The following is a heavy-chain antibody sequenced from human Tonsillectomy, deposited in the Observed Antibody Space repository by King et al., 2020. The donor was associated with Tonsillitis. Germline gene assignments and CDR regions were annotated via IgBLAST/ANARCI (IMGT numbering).Heavy chain of an antibody. D-gene: IGHD3-16*01. V-gene: IGHV4-39*07. CDR1: GGSIGSSTYY. Sequence: QLQESGPGLVKPSETLSLTCTVSGGSIGSSTYYWGWIRQPPGKGLEWIGAISYSGSTYYNPSLKGRVTISLDTSKTQFSLRLTSVTAADTAVYYCARLGSDTPSYTPFDYWGQGTLVTVSS. CDR2: ISYSGST. J-gene: IGHJ4*02. CDR3: ARLGSDTPSYTPFDY.